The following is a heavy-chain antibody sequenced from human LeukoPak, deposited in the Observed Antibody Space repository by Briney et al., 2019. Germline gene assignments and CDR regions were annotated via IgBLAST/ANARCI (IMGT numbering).Heavy chain of an antibody. CDR1: GITLSNFG. Sequence: GGSLRLYCAVSGITLSNFGLRRVRQAPGKGLEWTAGPRGCRGGTNYADSVQGRFTISRDNPKYTLYLQMSSPIAEDTAVYFCAKRGVVIRVFLVGFHKEAYYFDSWGQGALVTVSS. V-gene: IGHV3-23*01. CDR3: AKRGVVIRVFLVGFHKEAYYFDS. CDR2: PRGCRGGT. D-gene: IGHD3-10*01. J-gene: IGHJ4*02.